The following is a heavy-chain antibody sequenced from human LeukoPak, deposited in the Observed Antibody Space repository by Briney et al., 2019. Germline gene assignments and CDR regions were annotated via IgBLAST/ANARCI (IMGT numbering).Heavy chain of an antibody. D-gene: IGHD3-10*01. J-gene: IGHJ5*02. CDR3: ARDSGTTGEVKFDP. Sequence: SETLSLTCSVSGDSVSSNLYYWAWIRQSPGKGLEWMGPITYSGQTYYNPSLKSRVTMSLDMSKNQFFLKLSSVTAADTAVYYCARDSGTTGEVKFDPWGQGTLVTVSS. CDR1: GDSVSSNLYY. CDR2: ITYSGQT. V-gene: IGHV4-39*07.